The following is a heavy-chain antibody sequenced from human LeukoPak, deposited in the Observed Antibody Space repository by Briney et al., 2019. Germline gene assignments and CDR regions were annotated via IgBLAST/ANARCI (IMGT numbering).Heavy chain of an antibody. D-gene: IGHD3-3*01. CDR3: ASGVNYFDY. V-gene: IGHV3-21*01. CDR1: GFTFRSYN. Sequence: GGSLRLSCAASGFTFRSYNMKWVRQAPGKGVEWVSSISSRSSYIFYADSVTGRFTISRDNAKKSLYLQMNSLRAEDTAVYYCASGVNYFDYWGQGTLVTVSS. CDR2: ISSRSSYI. J-gene: IGHJ4*02.